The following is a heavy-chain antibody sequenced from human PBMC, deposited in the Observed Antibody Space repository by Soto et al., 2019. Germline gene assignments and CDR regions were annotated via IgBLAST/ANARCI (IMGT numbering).Heavy chain of an antibody. Sequence: QVHLVESGGGVVQPGRSLRLSCAASGFTFKTYAMHWVRQAPGRGLEWVAVLSYDGGNQYHADSVKGRFTISRDNSKNTLYLQMNSLRTEDTAVYYWARGGHIGHFDFWRQGTLVTVSS. CDR1: GFTFKTYA. D-gene: IGHD2-21*01. V-gene: IGHV3-30-3*01. CDR2: LSYDGGNQ. J-gene: IGHJ4*02. CDR3: ARGGHIGHFDF.